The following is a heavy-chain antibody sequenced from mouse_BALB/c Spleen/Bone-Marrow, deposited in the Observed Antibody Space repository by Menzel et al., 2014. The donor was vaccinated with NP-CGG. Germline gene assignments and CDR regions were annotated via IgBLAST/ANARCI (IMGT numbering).Heavy chain of an antibody. Sequence: EVQVVESEGGLVQPGGSLKLSCAASGFDFSRYWMSWVRQAPGKGLEWIGEINPDSSTINYTPSLKDKFIISRDNAKNTLYLQMSKVGSEDTALYYCALLGNYGYFDVWGAGTTVTVSS. CDR1: GFDFSRYW. CDR2: INPDSSTI. CDR3: ALLGNYGYFDV. V-gene: IGHV4-1*02. J-gene: IGHJ1*01. D-gene: IGHD2-1*01.